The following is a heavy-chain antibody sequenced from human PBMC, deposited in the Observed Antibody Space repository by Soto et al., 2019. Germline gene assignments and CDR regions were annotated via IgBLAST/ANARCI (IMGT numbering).Heavy chain of an antibody. CDR2: IYYSGST. CDR1: GGSISSYY. Sequence: PSETLSLTCTVSGGSISSYYWSWIRQPPGKGLEWIGYIYYSGSTNYNPSLKSRVTISVDTSKNQFSLKLSSVTAADTAVYYCARVVSGYDAFDYWGQGTLVTVS. V-gene: IGHV4-59*01. D-gene: IGHD5-12*01. J-gene: IGHJ4*02. CDR3: ARVVSGYDAFDY.